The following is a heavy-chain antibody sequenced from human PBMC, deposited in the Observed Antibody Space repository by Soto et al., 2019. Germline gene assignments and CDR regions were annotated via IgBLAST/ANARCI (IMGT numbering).Heavy chain of an antibody. D-gene: IGHD3-22*01. CDR2: ISAYNGNT. J-gene: IGHJ4*02. CDR1: GYTFTTYS. V-gene: IGHV1-18*04. CDR3: ARVGRQSYYDGFPVY. Sequence: GASVKVSCKASGYTFTTYSISWVRQAPGQGLEWMGWISAYNGNTNYAQKLQGRLTMTTDTSTSTAYMELRSLRSDDTAVYYCARVGRQSYYDGFPVYWGQGTLVTVYS.